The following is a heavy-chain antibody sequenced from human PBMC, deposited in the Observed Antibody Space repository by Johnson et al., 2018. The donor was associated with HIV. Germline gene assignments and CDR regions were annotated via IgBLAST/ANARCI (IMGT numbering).Heavy chain of an antibody. D-gene: IGHD1-1*01. Sequence: VQLVESGGGVVQPGGSLKLSCTASGFTFSGSAVHWVRQASGKGLEWIGRINSKTNNYATAYAASVKDRLTISRDDSKNTAFLQLNSLKTEDTAMYFCTRLDDPNLLHAFDGWGQGAMVTVSS. V-gene: IGHV3-73*01. CDR3: TRLDDPNLLHAFDG. CDR2: INSKTNNYAT. CDR1: GFTFSGSA. J-gene: IGHJ3*01.